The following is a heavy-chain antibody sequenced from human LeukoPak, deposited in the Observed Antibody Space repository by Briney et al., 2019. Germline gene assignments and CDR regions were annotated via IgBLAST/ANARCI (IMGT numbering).Heavy chain of an antibody. CDR3: ARDPFGVVTPPFDAFDI. J-gene: IGHJ3*02. Sequence: GGSLRLSCAASGFTFSSYSMNWVRQAPGKGLEWVSSISSSSSYIYYADSVKGRFTISRDNAKNSLYLQMNSLRAEDTAVYYCARDPFGVVTPPFDAFDIWGQGTMVTVSS. D-gene: IGHD3-3*01. CDR1: GFTFSSYS. V-gene: IGHV3-21*04. CDR2: ISSSSSYI.